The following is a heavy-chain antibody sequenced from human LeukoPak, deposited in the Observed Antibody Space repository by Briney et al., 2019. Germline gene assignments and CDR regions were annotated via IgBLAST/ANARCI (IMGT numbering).Heavy chain of an antibody. CDR3: AKELGSGWSLRGLDY. D-gene: IGHD6-19*01. V-gene: IGHV3-33*06. J-gene: IGHJ4*02. Sequence: GGSLRLSCAASGFTFSSYGMHWVRQAPGKGLEWVAVIWYDGSNKYYADSVKGRFTISRDNSKNTLYLQMNSLRAEDTAVYHCAKELGSGWSLRGLDYWGQGTLVTVSS. CDR1: GFTFSSYG. CDR2: IWYDGSNK.